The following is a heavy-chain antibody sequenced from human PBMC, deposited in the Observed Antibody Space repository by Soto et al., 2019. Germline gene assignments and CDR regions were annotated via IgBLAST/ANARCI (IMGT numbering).Heavy chain of an antibody. CDR1: GFTFSSFT. J-gene: IGHJ5*02. CDR3: TRDASRDSSAGGWFDP. D-gene: IGHD6-13*01. V-gene: IGHV3-21*01. CDR2: ISSNSPYI. Sequence: GSLRLSCAASGFTFSSFTMNWVRQAPGKGLEWVSTISSNSPYIYYKDALRAVASINKKNARNLLQLEMSTRRAEDTAVYYCTRDASRDSSAGGWFDPWGPGAVVTVSS.